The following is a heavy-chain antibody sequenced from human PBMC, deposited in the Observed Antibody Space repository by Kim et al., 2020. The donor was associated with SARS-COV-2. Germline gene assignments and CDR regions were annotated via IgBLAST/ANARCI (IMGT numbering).Heavy chain of an antibody. V-gene: IGHV3-30*01. J-gene: IGHJ4*02. D-gene: IGHD6-19*01. CDR3: AREKSSGYYFDY. Sequence: YADSVKGRFTISRDNSKNTLYLQMNSLRAEETAVYYCAREKSSGYYFDYWGQGTLVTVSS.